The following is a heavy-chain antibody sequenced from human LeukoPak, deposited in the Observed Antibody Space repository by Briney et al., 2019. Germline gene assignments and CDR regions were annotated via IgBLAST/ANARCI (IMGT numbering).Heavy chain of an antibody. CDR3: ARNPHRGSYVN. V-gene: IGHV4-59*08. CDR2: IYYSGST. D-gene: IGHD1-26*01. CDR1: GGSISSYY. J-gene: IGHJ4*02. Sequence: PSETLSLTCTVSGGSISSYYWSWIRQPPGKGLEWIGYIYYSGSTNYNPSLKSRVTISVDTSKNQFSLKLSSVTAADTAVYYCARNPHRGSYVNWGQGTLVTVSS.